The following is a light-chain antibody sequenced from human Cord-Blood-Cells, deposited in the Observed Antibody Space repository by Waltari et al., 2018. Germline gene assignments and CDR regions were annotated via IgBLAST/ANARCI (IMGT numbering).Light chain of an antibody. V-gene: IGKV1-13*02. J-gene: IGKJ2*01. Sequence: NLTQSPSSLFASSGERSIITCRGTQGISSALTWYQQQPGKAPNLLIYDASSLESGVPSMFSGSGSGTDFTLTISSLQPEDFATYYCQQFNSNPLTLGQGTKLEIK. CDR3: QQFNSNPLT. CDR1: QGISSA. CDR2: DAS.